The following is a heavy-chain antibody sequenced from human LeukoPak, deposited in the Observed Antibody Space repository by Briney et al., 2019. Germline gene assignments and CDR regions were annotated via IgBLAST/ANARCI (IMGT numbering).Heavy chain of an antibody. Sequence: GGSLRLSCAASGFTFSDYYMSWIRQAPGKGLEWVSCISNSGNTIYYADSVKGRFTISRDNAKNSLYLQMNSLRAEDTAIYYCAKENWYLYNNNWYKTWFDPWGQGTLVTVSS. D-gene: IGHD6-13*01. J-gene: IGHJ5*02. V-gene: IGHV3-11*01. CDR1: GFTFSDYY. CDR3: AKENWYLYNNNWYKTWFDP. CDR2: ISNSGNTI.